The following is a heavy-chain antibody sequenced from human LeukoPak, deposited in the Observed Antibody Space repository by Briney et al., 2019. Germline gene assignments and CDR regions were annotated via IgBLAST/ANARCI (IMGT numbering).Heavy chain of an antibody. V-gene: IGHV3-33*06. CDR2: IWYDGSNK. Sequence: PGRSLRLSCAASGFTFSSYGTHWVRHAPGKGLEWVAAIWYDGSNKYYADSVKGRFTISRDNSKNTLYLQMNSLRAEDTAVYYCAKDGGNSLDYWGQGTLVTVSS. J-gene: IGHJ4*02. CDR3: AKDGGNSLDY. D-gene: IGHD1-1*01. CDR1: GFTFSSYG.